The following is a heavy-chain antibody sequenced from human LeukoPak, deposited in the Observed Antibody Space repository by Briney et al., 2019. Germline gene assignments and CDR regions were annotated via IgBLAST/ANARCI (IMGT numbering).Heavy chain of an antibody. CDR3: AKESRFSRGFGEPNMDV. CDR1: GFTFSSYA. Sequence: PGGSLRLSCAASGFTFSSYAMHWVRQAPGKGLEWVAVISYDGSNKYYADSVRGRFTISRDNSKNTLYLQMNSLRTEDTAVYYSAKESRFSRGFGEPNMDVWGKGTTVTFSS. D-gene: IGHD3-10*01. J-gene: IGHJ6*03. CDR2: ISYDGSNK. V-gene: IGHV3-30*04.